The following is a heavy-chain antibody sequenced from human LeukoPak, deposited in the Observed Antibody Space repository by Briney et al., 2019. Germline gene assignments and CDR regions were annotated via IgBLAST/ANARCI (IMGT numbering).Heavy chain of an antibody. D-gene: IGHD2-2*01. CDR1: GGSINTDH. J-gene: IGHJ4*02. Sequence: SETLSPTCTVSGGSINTDHWSWIRLPAGKGLEWIGRLHTSGSGSATYNPSLKSRAIVSIDKSKNQFSLNLLSVTAADTAVYYCAREPARVPDYYFDYWGQGTLVTVSS. CDR2: LHTSGSGSA. V-gene: IGHV4-4*07. CDR3: AREPARVPDYYFDY.